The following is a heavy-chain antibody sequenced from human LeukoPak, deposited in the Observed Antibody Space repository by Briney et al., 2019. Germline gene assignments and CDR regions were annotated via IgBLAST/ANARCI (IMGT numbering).Heavy chain of an antibody. J-gene: IGHJ4*02. Sequence: SETLSLTCAVYGGSFSGYHWSWIRQPPGKGLEWIGEINHSGSTNYNPSLKSRVTISVDTSKNQFSLKLSSVTAADTAVYYCATAPEDSSGYIDYWGQGTLVTVSS. D-gene: IGHD6-19*01. V-gene: IGHV4-34*01. CDR1: GGSFSGYH. CDR3: ATAPEDSSGYIDY. CDR2: INHSGST.